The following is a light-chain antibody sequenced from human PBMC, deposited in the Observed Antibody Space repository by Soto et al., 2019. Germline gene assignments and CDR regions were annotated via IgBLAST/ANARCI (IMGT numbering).Light chain of an antibody. J-gene: IGLJ2*01. Sequence: QSVLTQPPSVSGAPGQRVTISCTGRSSNIGAGYDVHWYQQLPGTAPKLLIYGNSNRPSGVHDRLSGSKSGTAASLAITGSQAEDEADYYCQSYDSSLSVVFGGGTKLTDL. CDR1: SSNIGAGYD. CDR2: GNS. CDR3: QSYDSSLSVV. V-gene: IGLV1-40*01.